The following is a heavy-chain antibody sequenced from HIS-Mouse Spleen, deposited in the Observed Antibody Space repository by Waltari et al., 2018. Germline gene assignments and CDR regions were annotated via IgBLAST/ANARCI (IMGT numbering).Heavy chain of an antibody. D-gene: IGHD6-13*01. CDR3: AREIPYSSSWYDWYFDL. J-gene: IGHJ2*01. V-gene: IGHV4-39*07. CDR1: GGSISSSSYY. Sequence: QLQLQESGPGLVKPSETLSLTCTVSGGSISSSSYYWGWIRQPPGKGLEGIGSICYSGRPYSNPSLTSRLTIAVDTSKNQSSLKLSSVTAADTAVYSCAREIPYSSSWYDWYFDLWGRGTLVTVSS. CDR2: ICYSGRP.